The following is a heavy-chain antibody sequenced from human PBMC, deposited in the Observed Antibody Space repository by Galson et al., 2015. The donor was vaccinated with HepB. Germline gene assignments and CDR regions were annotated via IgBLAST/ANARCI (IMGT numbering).Heavy chain of an antibody. J-gene: IGHJ4*02. Sequence: SLRLSCAASGFTFSSYAMSWVRQAPGKGLEWVSAISGSGGSRYYADSVKGRFTISRDNSKNTLYLQMNSLRAEDTAVYYCAKDHIPDSSGWYLWLDWGQGTLVTVSS. V-gene: IGHV3-23*01. CDR3: AKDHIPDSSGWYLWLD. D-gene: IGHD6-19*01. CDR1: GFTFSSYA. CDR2: ISGSGGSR.